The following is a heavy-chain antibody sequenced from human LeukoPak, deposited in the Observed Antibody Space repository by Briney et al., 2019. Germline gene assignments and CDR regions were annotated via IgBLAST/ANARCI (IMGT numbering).Heavy chain of an antibody. J-gene: IGHJ5*02. D-gene: IGHD6-19*01. CDR3: ARRLYSSVWYWFDP. Sequence: GESLKISCQGSGYNFSNNWIGWVRQMPGKGLEWMGIIYPGDSDTRYSPSFKGQVTISADKSISTAYLQWDSLKASDTAMYYCARRLYSSVWYWFDPWGQGTLVTVSS. V-gene: IGHV5-51*01. CDR2: IYPGDSDT. CDR1: GYNFSNNW.